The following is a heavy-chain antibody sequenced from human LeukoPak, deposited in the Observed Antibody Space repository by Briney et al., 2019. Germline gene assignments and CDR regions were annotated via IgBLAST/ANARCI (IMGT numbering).Heavy chain of an antibody. CDR3: ARARYSGYESPFDY. CDR1: GYTFTVYY. CDR2: INPNSGGT. V-gene: IGHV1-2*04. J-gene: IGHJ4*02. D-gene: IGHD5-12*01. Sequence: ASVTVSCTASGYTFTVYYMHWVRQAPGQGLEWMGWINPNSGGTNYAQKFQGWVTMTRDTSISTAYMELSRLRSDDTAVYYCARARYSGYESPFDYWGQGTLVTVSS.